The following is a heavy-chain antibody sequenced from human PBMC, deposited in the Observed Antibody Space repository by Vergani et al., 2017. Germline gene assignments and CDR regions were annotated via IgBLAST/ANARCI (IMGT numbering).Heavy chain of an antibody. J-gene: IGHJ5*02. D-gene: IGHD2-8*01. CDR1: GFTFSSYA. CDR3: AKGTYFHRSNCFEA. V-gene: IGHV3-23*04. Sequence: EVQLVESGGGLVQPGRSLKLSCAASGFTFSSYAMSWVRQAPGKGLEWVSAISGSGGSTYYSDSVKGRFPTPRDNSKNTRDLQMKSLGDEDTAVYYCAKGTYFHRSNCFEAWGQGSLVTVCS. CDR2: ISGSGGST.